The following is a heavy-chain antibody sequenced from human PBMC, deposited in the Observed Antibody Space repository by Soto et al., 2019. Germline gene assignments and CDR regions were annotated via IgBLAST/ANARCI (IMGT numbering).Heavy chain of an antibody. CDR1: GFSLTTDRVG. CDR3: AHAYGGRSLY. D-gene: IGHD1-26*01. J-gene: IGHJ4*02. V-gene: IGHV2-5*02. Sequence: QITLKESGPTLVKPTQTLTLTCTFSGFSLTTDRVGVGLIRQPPGEALEWLAVIYWDDSKTYRPSLESRLTITKDTSTNQVALTMTNMDSLDTATYYCAHAYGGRSLYWGQGTLVTVSS. CDR2: IYWDDSK.